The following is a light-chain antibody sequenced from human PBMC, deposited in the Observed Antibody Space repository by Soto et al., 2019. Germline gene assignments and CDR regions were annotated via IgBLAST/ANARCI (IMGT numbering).Light chain of an antibody. CDR3: HQYVSSWT. CDR2: GVS. V-gene: IGKV3-20*01. Sequence: VLTQSPGTLSSSPGERATLSCRASQVVSRGYLAWYHQKPGRAPRLLIYGVSSRATGISDRFSGSGSGTDFTLTISRLEPEDFAVYYCHQYVSSWTFGQGTKVDI. J-gene: IGKJ1*01. CDR1: QVVSRGY.